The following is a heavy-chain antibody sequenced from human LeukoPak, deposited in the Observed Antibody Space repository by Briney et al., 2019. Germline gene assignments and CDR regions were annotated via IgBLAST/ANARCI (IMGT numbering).Heavy chain of an antibody. CDR1: GFTFSSYG. J-gene: IGHJ4*02. D-gene: IGHD3-10*02. V-gene: IGHV3-30*02. CDR2: IRYDGSNK. Sequence: GSLRLSCAASGFTFSSYGMHLVRQAPGKGLEWVAFIRYDGSNKYYADSVKGRFTISRDNSKNTLYLQMNSLRAEDTAVYYCAKDVRRMFDYWGQGTLVTVSS. CDR3: AKDVRRMFDY.